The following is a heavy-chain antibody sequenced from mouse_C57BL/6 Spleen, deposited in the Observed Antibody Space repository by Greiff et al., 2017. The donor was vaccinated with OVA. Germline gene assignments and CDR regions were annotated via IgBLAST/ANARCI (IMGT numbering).Heavy chain of an antibody. CDR2: ISYDGSN. D-gene: IGHD1-1*01. J-gene: IGHJ2*01. V-gene: IGHV3-6*01. CDR3: ARNYGSSYPYYFDY. CDR1: GYSITSGYY. Sequence: EVHLVESGPGLVKPSQSLSLTCSVTGYSITSGYYWNWIRQFPGNKLEWMGYISYDGSNNYNPSLKNRISITRDTSKNQFFLKLNSVTTEDTATYYCARNYGSSYPYYFDYWGQGTTLTVSS.